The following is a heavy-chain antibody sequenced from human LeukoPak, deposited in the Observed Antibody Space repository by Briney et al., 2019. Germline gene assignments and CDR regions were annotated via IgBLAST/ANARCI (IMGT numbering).Heavy chain of an antibody. D-gene: IGHD3-3*01. CDR2: IKQDGSEK. Sequence: RPGGSLRLSCVASGFTFSTYWMSWVRQAPGKGLEWVANIKQDGSEKYYVDSVKGRFTISRDNPKNSLYLQMNTLRPEDTAVYYCARERQNKDFWSGGDYWGQGTLVTVPS. J-gene: IGHJ4*02. V-gene: IGHV3-7*01. CDR1: GFTFSTYW. CDR3: ARERQNKDFWSGGDY.